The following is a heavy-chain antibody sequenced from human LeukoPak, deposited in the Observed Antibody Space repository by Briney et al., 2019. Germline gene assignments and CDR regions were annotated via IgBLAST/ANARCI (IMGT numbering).Heavy chain of an antibody. CDR2: ISGTSEYI. Sequence: NPGGSLRLSCAASGFTFSSYSMNWVRQAPGKGLEWVSSISGTSEYIYYADSVKGRFTISRDNGQNSLYLQMNSLRAEDTAVYYCARREPQGCSGTSCFAGPVGHWGQGTLVTVSS. J-gene: IGHJ4*02. D-gene: IGHD2-2*01. CDR1: GFTFSSYS. V-gene: IGHV3-21*06. CDR3: ARREPQGCSGTSCFAGPVGH.